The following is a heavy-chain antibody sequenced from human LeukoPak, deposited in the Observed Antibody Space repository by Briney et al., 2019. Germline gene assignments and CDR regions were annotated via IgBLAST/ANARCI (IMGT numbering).Heavy chain of an antibody. V-gene: IGHV3-23*01. CDR2: IIGSSGTT. Sequence: GGSLRLSCVASGFSFNNYAMNWVRQAPGKGLEWVSLIIGSSGTTFYADSVKGRFTISRDKSKSTLYLQMNSLRAEDTAVYYCAKGAYDYIEIAYFDYWGQGSLVTVSS. CDR3: AKGAYDYIEIAYFDY. CDR1: GFSFNNYA. D-gene: IGHD5-12*01. J-gene: IGHJ4*02.